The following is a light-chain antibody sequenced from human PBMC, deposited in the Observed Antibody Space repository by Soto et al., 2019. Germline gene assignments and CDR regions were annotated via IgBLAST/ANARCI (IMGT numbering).Light chain of an antibody. CDR2: LGS. Sequence: EIVMTKSPVSLPVTPGEPASISCRSSQSLLHSNGNNYLDWYLQKPGQSPQLLIHLGSQRASGVPDKFSGSGSDTHFTLNITRVELEDVGVYYCLQALQPPNTVGPGTKV. CDR3: LQALQPPNT. V-gene: IGKV2-28*01. J-gene: IGKJ3*01. CDR1: QSLLHSNGNNY.